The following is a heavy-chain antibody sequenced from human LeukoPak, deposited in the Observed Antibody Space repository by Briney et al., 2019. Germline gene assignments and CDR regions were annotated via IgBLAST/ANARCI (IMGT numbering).Heavy chain of an antibody. CDR3: ARVAYYGSGSGYYYYMDV. Sequence: PGRSLRLSCAASGFTFDDYAMHWVRQAPGKGLEWVSSISSSSSYIYYADSVKGRFTISRDNAKNSLYLQMNSLRAEDTAVYYCARVAYYGSGSGYYYYMDVWGKGTTVTVSS. J-gene: IGHJ6*03. V-gene: IGHV3-21*01. CDR2: ISSSSSYI. D-gene: IGHD3-10*01. CDR1: GFTFDDYA.